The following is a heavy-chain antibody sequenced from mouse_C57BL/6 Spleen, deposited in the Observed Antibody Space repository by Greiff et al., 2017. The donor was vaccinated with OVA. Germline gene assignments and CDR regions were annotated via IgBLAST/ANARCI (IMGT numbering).Heavy chain of an antibody. D-gene: IGHD3-2*02. CDR2: INPNNGGT. J-gene: IGHJ2*01. V-gene: IGHV1-26*01. CDR1: GYTFTDYY. CDR3: AIDSSGYGHFDY. Sequence: EVQLQQSGPELVKPGASVKISCKASGYTFTDYYMNWVKQSHGKSLEWIGDINPNNGGTSYNQKFKGKATLTVDKSSSTAYMELRSLTSEDSAVYYCAIDSSGYGHFDYWGQGTTLTVSS.